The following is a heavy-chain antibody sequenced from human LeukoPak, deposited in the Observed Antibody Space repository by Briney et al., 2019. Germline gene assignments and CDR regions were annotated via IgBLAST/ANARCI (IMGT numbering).Heavy chain of an antibody. CDR2: FYYTGTT. CDR3: ARDYYGSGSYYD. J-gene: IGHJ4*02. CDR1: GGSLSSYY. V-gene: IGHV4-59*01. D-gene: IGHD3-10*01. Sequence: SETLSLTCTVSGGSLSSYYYTWIRQPPGKGLEWIGYFYYTGTTNYNPSLKSRVTISVDTSKNQFSLRLRSVTAADTAVYYCARDYYGSGSYYDWGQGTLVTVSS.